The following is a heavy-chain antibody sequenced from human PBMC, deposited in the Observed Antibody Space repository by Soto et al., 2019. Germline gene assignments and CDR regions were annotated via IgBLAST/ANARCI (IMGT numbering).Heavy chain of an antibody. V-gene: IGHV3-21*01. CDR2: ISPTSGAI. Sequence: EVHLVESGGGLVKSGGSLRVSCTASGFTFSDYSMHWVRQAPGKGLEWVSSISPTSGAIYYADSVKGLFTISRDNAKNSLFLQMNSLRAEDTAVYSCARGSAHIQVQTFDYWGQGTLVTVSS. CDR3: ARGSAHIQVQTFDY. J-gene: IGHJ4*02. D-gene: IGHD1-1*01. CDR1: GFTFSDYS.